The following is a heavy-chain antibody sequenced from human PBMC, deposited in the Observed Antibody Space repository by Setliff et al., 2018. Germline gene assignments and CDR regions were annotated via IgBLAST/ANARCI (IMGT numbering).Heavy chain of an antibody. CDR1: CGSISSSRYY. D-gene: IGHD6-6*01. CDR2: IYYSGST. J-gene: IGHJ4*02. CDR3: ARQTGEQLVDY. V-gene: IGHV4-39*01. Sequence: LSLTCTVSCGSISSSRYYWGWIRQPPGKGLEWIGSIYYSGSTYYNPSLKIRVTTLVDTSKNHFSLKLSSVTAADTAVYYCARQTGEQLVDYWGQGTLVTVSS.